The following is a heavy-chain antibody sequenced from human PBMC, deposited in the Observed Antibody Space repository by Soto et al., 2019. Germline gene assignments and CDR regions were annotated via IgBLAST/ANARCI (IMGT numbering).Heavy chain of an antibody. D-gene: IGHD6-13*01. V-gene: IGHV1-2*02. CDR3: ARLSTRAPYSSSRDY. CDR2: INPNSGGT. CDR1: GYTFTGYY. J-gene: IGHJ4*02. Sequence: ASVKVSCKASGYTFTGYYMHWVRQAPGQGLEWMGWINPNSGGTNYAQKFQGRVTMTRDTSISTAYMVLSRLRSDDTAVYYCARLSTRAPYSSSRDYWGQGTLVTVST.